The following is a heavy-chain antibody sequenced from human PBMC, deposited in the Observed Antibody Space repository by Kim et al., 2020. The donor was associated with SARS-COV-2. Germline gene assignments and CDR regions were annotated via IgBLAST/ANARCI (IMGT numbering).Heavy chain of an antibody. CDR1: GFTFGDYA. CDR3: TRDSLGIVVVHP. V-gene: IGHV3-49*04. D-gene: IGHD3-22*01. J-gene: IGHJ5*02. Sequence: GGSLRLSCTASGFTFGDYAMSWVRQAPGKGLEWVGFIRSKAYGGTTEYAASVKGRFTISRDDSKSIAYLQMNSLKTEDTAVYYCTRDSLGIVVVHPWGQGTLVTVSS. CDR2: IRSKAYGGTT.